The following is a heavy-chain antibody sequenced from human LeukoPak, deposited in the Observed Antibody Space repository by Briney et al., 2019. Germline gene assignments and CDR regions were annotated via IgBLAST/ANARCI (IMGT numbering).Heavy chain of an antibody. Sequence: PGGSLRLSCTASGFTFRSYALTWVRQAPGMGPEWVGFISSTAYGGTGEYAASVRGRFTISRDDSKSIAFLQMNSLKAEDTAMYYCSRGAVPPDYWGQGTLVTVSS. J-gene: IGHJ4*02. D-gene: IGHD4-17*01. CDR3: SRGAVPPDY. CDR1: GFTFRSYA. CDR2: ISSTAYGGTG. V-gene: IGHV3-49*04.